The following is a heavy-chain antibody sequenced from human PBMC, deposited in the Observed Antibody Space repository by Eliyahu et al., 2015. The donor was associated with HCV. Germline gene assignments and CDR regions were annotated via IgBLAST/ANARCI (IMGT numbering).Heavy chain of an antibody. J-gene: IGHJ4*02. CDR1: GYNFIEYY. CDR2: LNPXTGGS. V-gene: IGHV1-2*06. D-gene: IGHD1-1*01. CDR3: VTKVSRNDF. Sequence: QVQLVQSGAEVKKPGASVXVSCTASGYNFIEYYXXXVRQAPGQGLEWMGRLNPXTGGSNLAQEFEGRVIMTRDTSIDTAYIELTTLTSDDTAMYYCVTKVSRNDFWGQGALVTVSS.